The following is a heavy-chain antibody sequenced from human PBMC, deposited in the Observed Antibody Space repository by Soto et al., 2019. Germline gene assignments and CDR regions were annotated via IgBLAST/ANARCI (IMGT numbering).Heavy chain of an antibody. CDR1: GFKFSMFG. V-gene: IGHV3-48*02. D-gene: IGHD6-19*01. CDR3: ARDKGGTVAGFNGFDP. CDR2: ISSSSATI. Sequence: ELFLQESGGDLVQPGGFLRLSCVASGFKFSMFGMNWVRQAPGKGLEWIAYISSSSATIIYGGSVEGRFTVSRDNAENSLLLQMKSLRDEDTAVYYCARDKGGTVAGFNGFDPWGHGTPVTVST. J-gene: IGHJ5*02.